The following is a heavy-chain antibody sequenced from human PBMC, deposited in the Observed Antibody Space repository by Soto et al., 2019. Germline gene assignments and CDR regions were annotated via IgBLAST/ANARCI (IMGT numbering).Heavy chain of an antibody. D-gene: IGHD6-6*01. Sequence: ASVKVSCKASGGTFSSYAISWVRQAPGQGLEWMGGIIPIFGTANYAQKFQGRVTITADKSTSTAYMELSSLRSEDTAVYYCARGRPSIAAYYYGMDVWGQGTTVTVSS. V-gene: IGHV1-69*06. CDR1: GGTFSSYA. J-gene: IGHJ6*02. CDR3: ARGRPSIAAYYYGMDV. CDR2: IIPIFGTA.